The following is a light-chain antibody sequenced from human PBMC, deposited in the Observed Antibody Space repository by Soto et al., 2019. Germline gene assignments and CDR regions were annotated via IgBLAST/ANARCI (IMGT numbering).Light chain of an antibody. CDR3: SSYSISTAYL. V-gene: IGLV2-14*01. CDR2: EVT. J-gene: IGLJ1*01. Sequence: QSVLTQPASVSGSPGQSITISCTGTSSDVGGYDFVSWYRQYPGQAPKILIYEVTSRPSGVPDRFSGSKSGNTASLTISGLQAEDEADYFCSSYSISTAYLFGTGTKVTV. CDR1: SSDVGGYDF.